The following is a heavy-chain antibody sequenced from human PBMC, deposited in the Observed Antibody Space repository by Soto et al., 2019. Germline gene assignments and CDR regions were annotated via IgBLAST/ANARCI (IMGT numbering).Heavy chain of an antibody. CDR3: FREFAPGRPTNES. CDR1: GFTFSNYA. J-gene: IGHJ4*02. CDR2: LTRSGTT. Sequence: GGSLRLSCAASGFTFSNYAMSWVRQAPGKGLEWVSTLTRSGTTPYADSVRGRFTISRDNSKNTLYLQMDSLRAEDTAVYYCFREFAPGRPTNESWGPGLLVTLSS. D-gene: IGHD2-21*01. V-gene: IGHV3-23*01.